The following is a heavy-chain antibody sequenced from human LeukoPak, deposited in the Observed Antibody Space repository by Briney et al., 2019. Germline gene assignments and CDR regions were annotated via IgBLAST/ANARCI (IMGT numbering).Heavy chain of an antibody. V-gene: IGHV4-59*08. CDR2: IYYSGST. CDR1: GGSISSYY. D-gene: IGHD3-22*01. Sequence: PSETLSLTCTVSGGSISSYYWSWIRQPPGKGLEWIGYIYYSGSTNYNPSLKSRVTISVDTSKNQFSLKLSSVTAADTAVYYCASTQDYYDSGGRIRGAFDIWGQGTMATVSS. CDR3: ASTQDYYDSGGRIRGAFDI. J-gene: IGHJ3*02.